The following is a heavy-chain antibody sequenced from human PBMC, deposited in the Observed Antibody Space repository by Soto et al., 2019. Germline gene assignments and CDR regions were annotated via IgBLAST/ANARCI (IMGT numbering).Heavy chain of an antibody. Sequence: EVQLLESGGGLVQPGGSLRLSCAASGFTFSSYAMSWVRQAPGKGLEWVSAISGSGGSTYYADSVKGRFTISRDNSKNTLYLQMNSLRAEDTAVYYCAKLHGVWDYYYYYMDVWGKGTTVTVSS. J-gene: IGHJ6*03. CDR3: AKLHGVWDYYYYYMDV. CDR2: ISGSGGST. D-gene: IGHD2-8*01. CDR1: GFTFSSYA. V-gene: IGHV3-23*01.